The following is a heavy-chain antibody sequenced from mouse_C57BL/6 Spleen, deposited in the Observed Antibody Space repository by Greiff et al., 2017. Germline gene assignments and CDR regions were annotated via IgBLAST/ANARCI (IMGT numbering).Heavy chain of an antibody. V-gene: IGHV1-74*01. CDR2: IHPSDSDT. CDR3: AITRDYDVFAY. D-gene: IGHD2-4*01. Sequence: QVQLQQPGAELVKPGASVKVSCKASGYTFTSYWMHWVKQRPGQGLEWIGRIHPSDSDTNYNQKFKGKATLTVDKSSSTAYMQLSSLTSEDSAVYYCAITRDYDVFAYWGQGTLVTVSA. J-gene: IGHJ3*01. CDR1: GYTFTSYW.